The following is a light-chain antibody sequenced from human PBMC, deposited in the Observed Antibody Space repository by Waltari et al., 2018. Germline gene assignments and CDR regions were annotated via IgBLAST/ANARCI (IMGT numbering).Light chain of an antibody. V-gene: IGLV2-14*03. CDR1: SSDVCGYNY. CDR2: DVS. Sequence: QSALTQPASVSGSPGQSITISCTVSSSDVCGYNYVSWYQHHPGKAPQLMLSDVSNRHSGLSNRCSGSKSGNTASRTISGLQAEDQADYYCSSYTSSNTWVFGGGTKLTVL. CDR3: SSYTSSNTWV. J-gene: IGLJ3*02.